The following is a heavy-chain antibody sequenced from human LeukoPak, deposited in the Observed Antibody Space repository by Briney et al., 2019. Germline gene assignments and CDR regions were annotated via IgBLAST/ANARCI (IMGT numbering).Heavy chain of an antibody. CDR2: IYSSGSA. Sequence: SESLSLTCTVSGDSISNYYWTWIRQPPGKGLEWIGYIYSSGSANYNPSLKSRVTISLDTSKNQFSLKMSSVTAADTAVYYCARDRRGYSAYGPCYDYWGQGTLVTVSS. CDR1: GDSISNYY. CDR3: ARDRRGYSAYGPCYDY. V-gene: IGHV4-59*01. J-gene: IGHJ4*02. D-gene: IGHD5-12*01.